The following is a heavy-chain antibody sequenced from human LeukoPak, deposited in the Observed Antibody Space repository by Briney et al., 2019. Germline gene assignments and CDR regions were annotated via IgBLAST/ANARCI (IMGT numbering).Heavy chain of an antibody. Sequence: SVKVSCKASGGTFSSYAISWVRQAPGQGLEWMGGIIPIFGTANYAQKFQGRVTITADESTSTAYMELSSLRSEDTAVYYCARQGSGYSPTYYYYMDVWGKGTTVTISS. CDR3: ARQGSGYSPTYYYYMDV. CDR2: IIPIFGTA. D-gene: IGHD5-18*01. CDR1: GGTFSSYA. V-gene: IGHV1-69*13. J-gene: IGHJ6*03.